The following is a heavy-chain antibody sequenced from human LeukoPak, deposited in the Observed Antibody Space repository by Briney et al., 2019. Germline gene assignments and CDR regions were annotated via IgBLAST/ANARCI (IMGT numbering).Heavy chain of an antibody. Sequence: SETLSITCTVYGGSFSNYWCWIRQPPWHALDSIWEINRRGSTNYNPSLKSRVTISVDTSKNQFSLNLNSLTAADTAVYYCARVTAAGGTDDAFDIWGQGTMVSVSS. J-gene: IGHJ3*02. V-gene: IGHV4-34*01. CDR3: ARVTAAGGTDDAFDI. CDR2: INRRGST. CDR1: GGSFSNY. D-gene: IGHD6-13*01.